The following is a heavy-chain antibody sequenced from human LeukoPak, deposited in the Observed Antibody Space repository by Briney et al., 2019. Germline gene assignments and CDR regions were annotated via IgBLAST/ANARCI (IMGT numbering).Heavy chain of an antibody. CDR1: GCSIRSYY. J-gene: IGHJ4*02. Sequence: PSETLSLTCTVPGCSIRSYYWGWIRQPPGKGLEWIGYIYYSGSTTYNPSLKSRVTISVDTSKNQFSLKVSSVTAADTAVYYCARRSTVHDFVSWGQGTLVTVSS. V-gene: IGHV4-59*08. CDR2: IYYSGST. CDR3: ARRSTVHDFVS. D-gene: IGHD3-3*01.